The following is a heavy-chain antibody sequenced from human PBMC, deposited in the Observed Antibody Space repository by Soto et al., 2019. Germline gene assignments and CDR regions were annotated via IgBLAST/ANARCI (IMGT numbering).Heavy chain of an antibody. CDR1: GFTFSSYA. J-gene: IGHJ5*02. D-gene: IGHD7-27*01. CDR2: ISYDGSNK. V-gene: IGHV3-30*04. CDR3: ARAIGELGRLTDSNWFDP. Sequence: GGSLRLSCAASGFTFSSYAMHWVRQAPGKGLEWVAVISYDGSNKYYADSVKGRFTISRDNSKNTLYLQMNSLRAEDTAVYYCARAIGELGRLTDSNWFDPWGQGTLVTVSS.